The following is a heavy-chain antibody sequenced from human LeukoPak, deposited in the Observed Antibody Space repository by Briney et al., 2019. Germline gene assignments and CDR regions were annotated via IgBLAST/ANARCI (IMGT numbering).Heavy chain of an antibody. Sequence: SETLSLTCAVYGGSFSGYYWSWIRQPPRNGLEWIGEINHSESTNYNPSLKSRVTILVDTSKNQFSLKLSSVTAADTAVYYCARGFSPRYYYYYMDVWGKGTTVTVSS. J-gene: IGHJ6*03. CDR2: INHSEST. CDR1: GGSFSGYY. V-gene: IGHV4-34*01. CDR3: ARGFSPRYYYYYMDV.